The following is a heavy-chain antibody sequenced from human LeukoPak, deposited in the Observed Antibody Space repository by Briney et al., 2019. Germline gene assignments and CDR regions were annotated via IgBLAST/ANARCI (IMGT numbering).Heavy chain of an antibody. V-gene: IGHV4-34*01. J-gene: IGHJ5*02. CDR1: GGYFSGYY. CDR3: ARRRTPVVVPAAMRGVGRWFDL. Sequence: SETLSLTCAVYGGYFSGYYWSWLRQPPGKGLEWIGEINHSGSTNYNPSLKSRVTISVDTSKNQFSLKLSSVTAADTAVYYCARRRTPVVVPAAMRGVGRWFDLWGQGTLVTVSS. D-gene: IGHD2-2*01. CDR2: INHSGST.